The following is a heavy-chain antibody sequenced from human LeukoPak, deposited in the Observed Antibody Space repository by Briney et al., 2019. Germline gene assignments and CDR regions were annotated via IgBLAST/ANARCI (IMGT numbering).Heavy chain of an antibody. Sequence: PGRSLRLSCAASGFTFSSYVMHWVRQAPGKGLEWVAIISYDGSNEYYADSVKGRFTISRDNSKNTLYLQMNSLRAEDTAVYYCARDGPWIQLWLTAFDIWGQGTMVTVSS. CDR2: ISYDGSNE. D-gene: IGHD5-18*01. CDR1: GFTFSSYV. J-gene: IGHJ3*02. V-gene: IGHV3-30*04. CDR3: ARDGPWIQLWLTAFDI.